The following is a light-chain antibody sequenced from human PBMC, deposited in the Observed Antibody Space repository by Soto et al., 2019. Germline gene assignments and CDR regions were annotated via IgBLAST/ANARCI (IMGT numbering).Light chain of an antibody. CDR2: RND. CDR1: SFNIGSNY. V-gene: IGLV1-47*01. J-gene: IGLJ1*01. CDR3: SAWDDSLSGYV. Sequence: QCVLTQAASAYGTAGERVTISCSGSSFNIGSNYVYWYQQLPGTAPKLVIFRNDQRPSGIPDRISGSKSGTSASLAISGLRSEDEADYYCSAWDDSLSGYVFGTGTKVTVL.